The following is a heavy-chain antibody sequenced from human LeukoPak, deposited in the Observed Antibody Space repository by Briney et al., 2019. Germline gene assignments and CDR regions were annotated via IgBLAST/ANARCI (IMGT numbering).Heavy chain of an antibody. Sequence: PGGSLRLSCAASGFTFSSYWTSWIRQAPGKGLEWVANIKEDGSEKYYVDSVRGRFTISRDNAKNSLSLQMNSLRAEDTAVYYCARDRTGNDYWGQGALVTVSS. CDR1: GFTFSSYW. CDR2: IKEDGSEK. V-gene: IGHV3-7*01. CDR3: ARDRTGNDY. D-gene: IGHD1-1*01. J-gene: IGHJ4*02.